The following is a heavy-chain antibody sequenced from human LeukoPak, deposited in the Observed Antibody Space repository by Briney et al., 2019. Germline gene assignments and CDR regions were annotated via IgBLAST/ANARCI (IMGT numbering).Heavy chain of an antibody. CDR2: INWNGGST. CDR3: ARTRTTVTYYFDY. V-gene: IGHV3-20*04. J-gene: IGHJ4*02. D-gene: IGHD4-17*01. CDR1: RFTFSSYS. Sequence: PGGSLRLSCAASRFTFSSYSMNWVRQAPGKGLEGVSGINWNGGSTGYADSVKGRFTISRDNAKNSLYLQMNSLRAEDTALYYCARTRTTVTYYFDYWGQGTLVTVSS.